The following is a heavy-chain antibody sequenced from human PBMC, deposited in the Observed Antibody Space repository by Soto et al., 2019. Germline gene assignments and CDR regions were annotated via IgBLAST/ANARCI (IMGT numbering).Heavy chain of an antibody. CDR3: AKDLSRATIFAFDI. V-gene: IGHV3-23*01. Sequence: LRLSCAASGFTFSSCAMGWVRQAPGKGLEWVSDIIDSGGSTYYADSVKGRFTISRDNSKNTLYLQMNSLRAEDTAVYYCAKDLSRATIFAFDIWGQGTMVTVS. CDR2: IIDSGGST. J-gene: IGHJ3*02. CDR1: GFTFSSCA. D-gene: IGHD1-26*01.